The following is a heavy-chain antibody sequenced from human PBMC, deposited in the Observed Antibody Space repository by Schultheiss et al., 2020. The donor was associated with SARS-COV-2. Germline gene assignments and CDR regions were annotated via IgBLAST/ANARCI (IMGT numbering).Heavy chain of an antibody. CDR3: ARSMDAFDI. CDR1: GYSFTSYW. V-gene: IGHV5-51*01. CDR2: IYPGDSDT. D-gene: IGHD2-8*01. Sequence: GGSLRLSCKGSGYSFTSYWIGWVRQMPGKGLEWMGIIYPGDSDTRYSPSFKGQVTISADKYISTAFLQWSSLKASDTAMYYCARSMDAFDIWGQGTMVTVSS. J-gene: IGHJ3*02.